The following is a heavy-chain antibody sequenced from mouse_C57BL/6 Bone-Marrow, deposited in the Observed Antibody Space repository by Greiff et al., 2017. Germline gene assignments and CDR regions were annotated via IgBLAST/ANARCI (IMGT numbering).Heavy chain of an antibody. CDR1: GYTFTDHT. D-gene: IGHD1-1*01. CDR3: ARKFYYYGSSPWFAY. J-gene: IGHJ3*01. CDR2: IYPRDGST. V-gene: IGHV1-78*01. Sequence: QVQLQQSDAELVKPGASVKISCKVSGYTFTDHTIHWMKQRPEQGLEWSGYIYPRDGSTKYNEKFKGKATLTADKSSSTAYMQLNSLTSEDSAVYFCARKFYYYGSSPWFAYWGQGTLVTVSA.